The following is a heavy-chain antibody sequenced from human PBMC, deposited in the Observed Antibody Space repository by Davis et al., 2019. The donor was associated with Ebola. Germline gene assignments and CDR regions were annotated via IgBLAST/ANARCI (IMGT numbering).Heavy chain of an antibody. D-gene: IGHD3-22*01. CDR1: GYTFTSYG. V-gene: IGHV1-18*04. CDR2: ISAYNGNT. J-gene: IGHJ4*02. CDR3: ARAIGYDSSGYYYRGFDY. Sequence: ASVKVSCKASGYTFTSYGISWVRQAPRQGLEWMGWISAYNGNTNYAQKPQGRVTMTTDTSTSTAYIELRSLRSDDTAVYYCARAIGYDSSGYYYRGFDYWGQGTLVTVSS.